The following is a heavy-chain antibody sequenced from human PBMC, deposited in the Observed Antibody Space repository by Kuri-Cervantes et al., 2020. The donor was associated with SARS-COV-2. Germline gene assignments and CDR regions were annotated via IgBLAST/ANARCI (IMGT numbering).Heavy chain of an antibody. CDR3: TRGMTVDSYFDY. V-gene: IGHV3-49*04. CDR2: IRIIAYGATT. CDR1: GFTFSSYW. Sequence: GGSLRLSCAASGFTFSSYWMSWVRQAPGKGLEWVGFIRIIAYGATTEYAASVKGGFTISRDDSKTIAYLQMHSLKTEDTAVYYCTRGMTVDSYFDYWGQGTPVTVSS. J-gene: IGHJ4*02. D-gene: IGHD2-15*01.